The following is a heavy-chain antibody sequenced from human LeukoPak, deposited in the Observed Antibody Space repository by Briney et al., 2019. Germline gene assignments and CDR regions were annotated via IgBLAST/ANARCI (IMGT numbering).Heavy chain of an antibody. D-gene: IGHD5-18*01. V-gene: IGHV4-34*01. CDR1: GGSFSGYY. J-gene: IGHJ4*02. CDR2: INHSGST. Sequence: PSETLSLTCAVYGGSFSGYYWSWIRQPPGKGLEWIGEINHSGSTNYSPSLKSQVTISVDTSKNQFSLKLSSVTAADTAVYYCVRGRVRRGYSYGSSSLSYWGQGTLVTVSS. CDR3: VRGRVRRGYSYGSSSLSY.